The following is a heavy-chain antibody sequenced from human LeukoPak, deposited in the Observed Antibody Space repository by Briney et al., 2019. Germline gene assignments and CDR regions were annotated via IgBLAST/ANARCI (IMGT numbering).Heavy chain of an antibody. Sequence: SETLSLTCAVYGGSFSGYYWSWIRQPPGKGLEWIGEINHSGSTNYNPSLKSRVTISVDTSKNQFSLKLSSVTAADTAVYYCATERVRYVANWFDPWGQGTLVTVSS. D-gene: IGHD3-9*01. CDR3: ATERVRYVANWFDP. V-gene: IGHV4-34*01. CDR2: INHSGST. J-gene: IGHJ5*02. CDR1: GGSFSGYY.